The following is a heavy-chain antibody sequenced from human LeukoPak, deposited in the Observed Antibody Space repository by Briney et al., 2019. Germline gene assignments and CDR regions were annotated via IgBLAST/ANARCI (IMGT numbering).Heavy chain of an antibody. CDR3: VTVGMTSIWSYLRFDP. CDR1: GFTFSTNS. D-gene: IGHD1-26*01. J-gene: IGHJ5*02. Sequence: GGSLRLSCSASGFTFSTNSMHWVRQAPGKGLEFGSAITSNGGSTYYADSVKGRFTISRDNSKNTLYLQMSSLRAEDTAVYYCVTVGMTSIWSYLRFDPRGQGTLVSVSS. V-gene: IGHV3-64D*08. CDR2: ITSNGGST.